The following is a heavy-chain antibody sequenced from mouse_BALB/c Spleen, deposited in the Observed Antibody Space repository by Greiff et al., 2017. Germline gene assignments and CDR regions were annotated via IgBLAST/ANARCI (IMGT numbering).Heavy chain of an antibody. CDR2: IYPGNGDT. CDR3: ATLRLRYFDV. Sequence: QVQLQQPGAELVKPGASVKMSCKASGYTFTSYNMHWVKQTPGQGLEWIGAIYPGNGDTSYNQKFNGKATLTADKSSSTAYMQLSSLTSEDSAVYYCATLRLRYFDVWGAGTTVTVSS. V-gene: IGHV1-12*01. CDR1: GYTFTSYN. J-gene: IGHJ1*01. D-gene: IGHD1-2*01.